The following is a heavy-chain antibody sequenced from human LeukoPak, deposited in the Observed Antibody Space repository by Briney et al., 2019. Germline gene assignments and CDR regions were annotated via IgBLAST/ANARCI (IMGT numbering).Heavy chain of an antibody. CDR1: GYTFTSYY. Sequence: GASVKVSCKASGYTFTSYYMHWVRQAPGQGLEWMGIINPSGGSTSYAQNFQGRVTVTRDTSTTTVHMELSGLRSEDTAVYYCARDQEGFDYWGQGTLVTVSS. J-gene: IGHJ4*02. V-gene: IGHV1-46*01. CDR3: ARDQEGFDY. CDR2: INPSGGST.